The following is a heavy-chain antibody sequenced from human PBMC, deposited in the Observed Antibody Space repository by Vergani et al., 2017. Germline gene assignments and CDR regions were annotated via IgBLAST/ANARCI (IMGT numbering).Heavy chain of an antibody. J-gene: IGHJ4*02. CDR3: ARGAYDYVWGSYTYFDY. CDR1: GGSISSYY. CDR2: IYYSGST. V-gene: IGHV4-59*01. D-gene: IGHD3-16*01. Sequence: QVQLQESGPGLVKPSETLSLTCTVSGGSISSYYCSWIRQPPGKGLEWIGYIYYSGSTNYNPSLKSRVTISVDTSKNQFSLKLSSVTAADTAVYYCARGAYDYVWGSYTYFDYWGQGTLVTVSS.